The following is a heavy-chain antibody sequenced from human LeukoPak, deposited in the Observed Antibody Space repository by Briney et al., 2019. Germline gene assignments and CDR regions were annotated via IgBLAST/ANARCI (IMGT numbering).Heavy chain of an antibody. Sequence: GGSLRLSCAVSGFTFDNYGMNWVRRAPGKGLEWVSGISWNSGSIGYADSVKGRFTISRDNAKNSLYLQMNSLRAEDTALYYCAKDKVVRGVISLFDYWGQGTLVTVSS. CDR3: AKDKVVRGVISLFDY. CDR2: ISWNSGSI. V-gene: IGHV3-9*01. CDR1: GFTFDNYG. J-gene: IGHJ4*02. D-gene: IGHD3-10*01.